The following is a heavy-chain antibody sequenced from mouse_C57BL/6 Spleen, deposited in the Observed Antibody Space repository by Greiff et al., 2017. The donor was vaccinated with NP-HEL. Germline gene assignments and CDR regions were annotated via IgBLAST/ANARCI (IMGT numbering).Heavy chain of an antibody. CDR1: GYSITSGYY. CDR3: ARDQGFLGFAY. J-gene: IGHJ3*01. CDR2: ISYDGSN. V-gene: IGHV3-6*01. Sequence: EVQLMESGPGLVKPSQSLSLTCSVTGYSITSGYYWNWIRQFPGNKLEWMGYISYDGSNNYNPSLKNRISITRDTSKNQFFLKLNSVTTEDTATYYCARDQGFLGFAYWGQGTLVTVSA.